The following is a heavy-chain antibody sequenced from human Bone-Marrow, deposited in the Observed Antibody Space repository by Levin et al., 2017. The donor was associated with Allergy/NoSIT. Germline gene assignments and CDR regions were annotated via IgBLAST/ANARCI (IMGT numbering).Heavy chain of an antibody. J-gene: IGHJ4*02. Sequence: SSETLSLTCAVYGGSFSGYYWSWIRQPPGKGLEWIGEINHSGSTNYNPSLKSRVTISVDTSKNQFSLKLSSVTAADTAVYYCARKDGYCSGGSCYSSQYWGQGTLVTVSS. V-gene: IGHV4-34*01. CDR3: ARKDGYCSGGSCYSSQY. CDR2: INHSGST. D-gene: IGHD2-15*01. CDR1: GGSFSGYY.